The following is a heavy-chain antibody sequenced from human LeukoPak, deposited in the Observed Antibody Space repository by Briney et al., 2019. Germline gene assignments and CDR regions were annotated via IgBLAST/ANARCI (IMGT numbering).Heavy chain of an antibody. J-gene: IGHJ4*02. Sequence: PSETLSLTCTVSGGSISSYYWSWLRPPPGKGLEWIGYIYYSGSTNYNPSLKSRVTITEDTSKNQFSLKLSSVTAANTAVYYCARGGYCSGGSCAVDYWGQGTLVTVSS. V-gene: IGHV4-59*01. CDR2: IYYSGST. CDR1: GGSISSYY. D-gene: IGHD2-15*01. CDR3: ARGGYCSGGSCAVDY.